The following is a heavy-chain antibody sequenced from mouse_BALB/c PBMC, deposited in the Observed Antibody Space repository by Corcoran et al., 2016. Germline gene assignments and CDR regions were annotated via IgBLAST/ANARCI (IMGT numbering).Heavy chain of an antibody. V-gene: IGHV1S136*01. CDR3: ARSINDGYYRGDY. J-gene: IGHJ2*01. CDR1: GYTFTSYV. CDR2: INPYNDGT. D-gene: IGHD2-3*01. Sequence: EVQLQQSGPELVKPGASVKMSCKASGYTFTSYVMHWVKQKPGQGLEWIGYINPYNDGTKYNEKFKGKATLTSDKSSSTAYMELSSLTSEDSAVYYCARSINDGYYRGDYWGQGTTLTVSS.